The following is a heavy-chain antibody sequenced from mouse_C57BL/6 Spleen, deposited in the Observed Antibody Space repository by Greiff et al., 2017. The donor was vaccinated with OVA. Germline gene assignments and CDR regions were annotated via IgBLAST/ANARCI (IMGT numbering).Heavy chain of an antibody. Sequence: EVQLVESGPVLVKPGASVKMSCKASGYTFTDYYMNWVKQSHGKSLEWIGVINPYNGGTSYNQKFKGKATLTVDKSSSTAYMELNSLTSEDSAVYYCARDDYDGMDYWGQGTSVTVSS. CDR3: ARDDYDGMDY. CDR1: GYTFTDYY. V-gene: IGHV1-19*01. CDR2: INPYNGGT. J-gene: IGHJ4*01.